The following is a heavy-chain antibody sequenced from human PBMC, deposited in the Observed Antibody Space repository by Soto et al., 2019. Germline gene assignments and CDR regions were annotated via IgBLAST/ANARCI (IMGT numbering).Heavy chain of an antibody. CDR1: GGSISSYY. Sequence: SETLSLTCTVSGGSISSYYWSWIRQPPGKGLEWIGYIYYSGSTNYNPSLKSRVTISVDTSKNQFSLKLSSVTAADTAVYYCARVEGSGSYPYYYYYMDVWGKGTTVTVSS. CDR2: IYYSGST. J-gene: IGHJ6*03. CDR3: ARVEGSGSYPYYYYYMDV. V-gene: IGHV4-59*01. D-gene: IGHD3-10*01.